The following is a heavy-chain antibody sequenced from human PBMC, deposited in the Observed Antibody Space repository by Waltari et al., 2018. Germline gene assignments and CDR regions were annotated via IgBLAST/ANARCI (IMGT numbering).Heavy chain of an antibody. CDR3: ARVRWADKQSKYRDLDY. V-gene: IGHV3-7*01. CDR2: IKPDGSEK. Sequence: ELQLVVSGGGLVQPGGYLIHPCTSSGLPLSPYCLTRTRQAPGRELEWVATIKPDGSEKDYVYSVKVRFTISRDNAKNSLSLQMISLRADDTAVYYCARVRWADKQSKYRDLDYWGQGTLVTVSS. D-gene: IGHD3-16*02. J-gene: IGHJ4*02. CDR1: GLPLSPYC.